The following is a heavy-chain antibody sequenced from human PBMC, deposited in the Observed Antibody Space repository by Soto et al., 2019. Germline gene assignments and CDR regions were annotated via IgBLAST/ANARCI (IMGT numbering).Heavy chain of an antibody. CDR3: ARVRIYDSSGYYRDFDY. CDR2: INHSGST. J-gene: IGHJ4*02. CDR1: GGSFSGYY. D-gene: IGHD3-22*01. Sequence: SETLSLTCAVYGGSFSGYYWSWIRQPPGKGLEWIGEINHSGSTNYNPSLKSRVTISVDTSKNQFSLKLSSVTAADTAVYYCARVRIYDSSGYYRDFDYWGQGTLVTVS. V-gene: IGHV4-34*01.